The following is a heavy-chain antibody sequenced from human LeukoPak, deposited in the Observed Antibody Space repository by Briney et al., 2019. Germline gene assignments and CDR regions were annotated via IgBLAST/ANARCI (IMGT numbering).Heavy chain of an antibody. CDR1: GGSFSGYY. J-gene: IGHJ4*02. CDR2: INHSGST. D-gene: IGHD3-9*01. CDR3: ASRGDYDILTGYRYYFDY. V-gene: IGHV4-34*01. Sequence: SETLSLTCAVYGGSFSGYYWSWIRQPPGKGLEWIGEINHSGSTNYNPSLKGRVTISVDTSKNQFSLKLSSVTAADTAVYYCASRGDYDILTGYRYYFDYWGQGTLVTVSS.